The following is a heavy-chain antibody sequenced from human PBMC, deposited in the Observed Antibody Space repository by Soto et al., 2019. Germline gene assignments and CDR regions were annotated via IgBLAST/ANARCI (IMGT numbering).Heavy chain of an antibody. D-gene: IGHD5-12*01. CDR1: GCSFSNCA. CDR2: ISGRGGST. J-gene: IGHJ4*02. CDR3: AKRFYRGDDGYNFFDS. V-gene: IGHV3-23*01. Sequence: GGSLRRSCSASGCSFSNCAMSWVRQAPGRGLEWVSTISGRGGSTYYADSVKGRLTISRDNSKNTLFLQMNSLRAEDTAVYYCAKRFYRGDDGYNFFDSWGQGTLVTVSS.